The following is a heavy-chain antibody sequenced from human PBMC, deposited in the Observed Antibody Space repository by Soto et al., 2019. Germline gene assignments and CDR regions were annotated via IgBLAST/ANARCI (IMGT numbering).Heavy chain of an antibody. Sequence: ESGGGLVQPGGSLRLSCAASGFTFSSYAMSWVRQAPGKGLEWVSAISGSGGSTYYADSVKGRFTISRDNSKNTLYLQMNSLRAEDTAVYYCAKNLLQDYIWGSYRQIEYYFDYWGQGTLVTVSS. J-gene: IGHJ4*02. CDR3: AKNLLQDYIWGSYRQIEYYFDY. CDR2: ISGSGGST. D-gene: IGHD3-16*02. V-gene: IGHV3-23*01. CDR1: GFTFSSYA.